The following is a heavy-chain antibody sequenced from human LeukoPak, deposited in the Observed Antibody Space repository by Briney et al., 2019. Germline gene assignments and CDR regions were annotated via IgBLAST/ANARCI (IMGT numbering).Heavy chain of an antibody. J-gene: IGHJ4*02. CDR2: ISTKSDAI. CDR1: GFDFSDYA. CDR3: ARGGLCVANSFFLPFAH. D-gene: IGHD5/OR15-5a*01. V-gene: IGHV3-48*01. Sequence: PGGSLRLSCEAAGFDFSDYAMTWVRQIPGKGLEWLAYISTKSDAIYYADSVKGRFTISRDNEKTSVFLQMSSLRAEDTAVYYSARGGLCVANSFFLPFAHWGQGTLVTVSS.